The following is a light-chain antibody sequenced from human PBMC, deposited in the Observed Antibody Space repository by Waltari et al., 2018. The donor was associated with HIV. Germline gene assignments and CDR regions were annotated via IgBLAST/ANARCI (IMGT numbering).Light chain of an antibody. CDR3: SSYVTGGTYV. CDR1: NNDIGSYDY. CDR2: DVN. Sequence: QSALTQPAYVSASPGQSITIFCSGTNNDIGSYDYVSWYQVLPNKAPRLIIFDVNRRASGVSVRFSCSKSGYTASLMIFDLQSEDEGEYFCSSYVTGGTYVFGSGTRVIV. V-gene: IGLV2-23*02. J-gene: IGLJ1*01.